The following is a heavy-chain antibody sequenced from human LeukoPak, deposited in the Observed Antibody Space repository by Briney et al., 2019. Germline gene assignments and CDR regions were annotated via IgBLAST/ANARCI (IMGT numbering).Heavy chain of an antibody. J-gene: IGHJ4*02. CDR2: VDPEDGET. CDR1: VYTFSDYY. V-gene: IGHV1-69-2*01. D-gene: IGHD2-21*02. CDR3: GRTAMSPIFDY. Sequence: ASVKVTCKASVYTFSDYYIHWVQQAPGKGLEWVGRVDPEDGETIYAVKFQGRVTITADTSRDTAYMELSGLRSEDTALYYCGRTAMSPIFDYWGQGTLVTVSS.